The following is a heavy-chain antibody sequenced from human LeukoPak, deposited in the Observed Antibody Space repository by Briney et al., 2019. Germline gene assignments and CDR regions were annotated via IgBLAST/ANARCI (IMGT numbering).Heavy chain of an antibody. D-gene: IGHD6-19*01. CDR3: ARDIGIIAVAGPDY. J-gene: IGHJ4*02. CDR2: ISSSSSYI. CDR1: GFTFSSYS. Sequence: AGGSLRLSCAASGFTFSSYSMNWVRQAPGKGLEWVSSISSSSSYIYFADSVKGRFTISRDNAKNSLYLQMNSLRAEDTSVYYCARDIGIIAVAGPDYWGQGTLVTVSS. V-gene: IGHV3-21*01.